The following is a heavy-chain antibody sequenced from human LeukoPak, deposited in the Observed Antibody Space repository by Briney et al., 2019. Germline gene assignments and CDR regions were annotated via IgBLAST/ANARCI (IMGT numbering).Heavy chain of an antibody. J-gene: IGHJ5*02. D-gene: IGHD4-17*01. CDR2: MTPNSGNS. V-gene: IGHV1-8*03. CDR1: GYTFTSYA. CDR3: ARDLGGDYDWFDP. Sequence: ASVKVSCKASGYTFTSYAINWVRQATGQGLEWMGWMTPNSGNSGYAQKFQGRVTITRNTSISTAYMELRSLRSDDTAVYYCARDLGGDYDWFDPWGQGTLVTVSS.